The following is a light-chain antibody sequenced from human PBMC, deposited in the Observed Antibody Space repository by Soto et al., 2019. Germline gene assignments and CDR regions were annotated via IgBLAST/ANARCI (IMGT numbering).Light chain of an antibody. J-gene: IGKJ4*01. V-gene: IGKV1-12*01. CDR2: TAS. CDR3: QQANTFPLT. Sequence: TQSPGTLSLSPGERATLSCRASQTMRSSHLAWYQQKPGKAPKLLIYTASSLQSGVPSRFSGSGFGTDFTLTISSLQPEDFATYYCQQANTFPLTFGGGTKVEIK. CDR1: QTMRSS.